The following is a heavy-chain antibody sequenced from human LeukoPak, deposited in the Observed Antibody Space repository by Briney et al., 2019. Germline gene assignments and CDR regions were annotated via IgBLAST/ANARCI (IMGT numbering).Heavy chain of an antibody. Sequence: PGGSLRLSCAASEFTFSNYNMNWIRQAPGKGLEWVSYISTSSSTIFYADSVKGRFTISRDNSKNTLYLQMNSLRAEDTAVYYCAKGRGWEASYYYYYMDVWGKGTTVTISS. CDR1: EFTFSNYN. J-gene: IGHJ6*03. CDR3: AKGRGWEASYYYYYMDV. CDR2: ISTSSSTI. D-gene: IGHD1-26*01. V-gene: IGHV3-48*01.